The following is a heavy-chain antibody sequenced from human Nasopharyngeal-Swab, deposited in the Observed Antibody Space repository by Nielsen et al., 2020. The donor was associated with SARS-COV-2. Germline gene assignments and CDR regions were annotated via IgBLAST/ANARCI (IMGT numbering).Heavy chain of an antibody. J-gene: IGHJ6*02. CDR2: ISGSGGST. CDR1: GFTFSSYA. D-gene: IGHD3-22*01. CDR3: ARKNYYDSSGYYLVHFYYYYYGMDV. Sequence: GGSLRLSCAASGFTFSSYAMSWVRQAPGKGLEWVSAISGSGGSTYYADSVKGRFTISRDNSKNTLYLQMNSLRAEDTAVYYCARKNYYDSSGYYLVHFYYYYYGMDVRGQGTTVTVSS. V-gene: IGHV3-23*01.